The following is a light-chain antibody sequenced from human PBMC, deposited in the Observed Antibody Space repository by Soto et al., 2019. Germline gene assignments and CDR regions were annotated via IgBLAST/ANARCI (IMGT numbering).Light chain of an antibody. Sequence: QSVLTPPASLSGSPGQSITISYTGTCSDICAYDYVSWFQQHPGKAPTLMISEFNNRPSWVSNRFSGSKXTNTAYLTISGRQADDEADSHSRSYTSIRTLVSATVPKVAV. V-gene: IGLV2-14*01. CDR1: CSDICAYDY. CDR3: RSYTSIRTLV. CDR2: EFN. J-gene: IGLJ1*01.